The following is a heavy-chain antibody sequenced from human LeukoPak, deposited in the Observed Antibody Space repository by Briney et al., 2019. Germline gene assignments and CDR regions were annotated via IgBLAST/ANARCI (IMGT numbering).Heavy chain of an antibody. Sequence: ASVKVSCKASGYTFTSYGISWVRQAPGQGLGWMGWISAYNGNTNYAQKLQGRVTMTTDTSTSTAYMELRSLRSDDTAVYYCARVLLDYYGSGSYSAIWGQGTLVTASS. J-gene: IGHJ4*02. CDR2: ISAYNGNT. CDR3: ARVLLDYYGSGSYSAI. D-gene: IGHD3-10*01. V-gene: IGHV1-18*01. CDR1: GYTFTSYG.